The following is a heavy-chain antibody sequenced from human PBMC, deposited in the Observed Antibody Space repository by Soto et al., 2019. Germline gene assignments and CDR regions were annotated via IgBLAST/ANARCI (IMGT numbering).Heavy chain of an antibody. D-gene: IGHD6-19*01. Sequence: PGGPLRRSCAASGCAFINYWTHWVRQAPGKGLVWVSRINTDGSSTSYADSVKGRFTISRDNAKSTLYLQMNSLRAEDTAVYYCARDGGWIDYWGQGT. J-gene: IGHJ4*02. CDR3: ARDGGWIDY. CDR1: GCAFINYW. CDR2: INTDGSST. V-gene: IGHV3-74*01.